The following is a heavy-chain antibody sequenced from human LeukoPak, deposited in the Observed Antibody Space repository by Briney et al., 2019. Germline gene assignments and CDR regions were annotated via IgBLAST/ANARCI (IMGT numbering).Heavy chain of an antibody. Sequence: ASVKVSCKASGYTFTGYYMHWVRQAPGQGLEWMGRINPNSGGTNYAQKFQGRVTMTRDTSISTAYMELSRLRSDDTAAYYCASIAAAGTIRFDPWGQGTLVTVSS. J-gene: IGHJ5*02. CDR2: INPNSGGT. D-gene: IGHD6-13*01. CDR3: ASIAAAGTIRFDP. CDR1: GYTFTGYY. V-gene: IGHV1-2*06.